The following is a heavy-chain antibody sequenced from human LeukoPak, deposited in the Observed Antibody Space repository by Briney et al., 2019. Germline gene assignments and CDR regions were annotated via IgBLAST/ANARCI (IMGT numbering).Heavy chain of an antibody. CDR1: GGSISSSSYY. CDR2: MYYSGST. D-gene: IGHD6-19*01. J-gene: IGHJ5*02. CDR3: ARRAVAPTVWFDP. V-gene: IGHV4-39*07. Sequence: PSETLSLTCTVSGGSISSSSYYWGWIRQPPVKGLEWIGSMYYSGSTYYNPSLKSRVTISVDTSKNQFSLKLSSVTAADTAVYYCARRAVAPTVWFDPWGQGTLVTVSS.